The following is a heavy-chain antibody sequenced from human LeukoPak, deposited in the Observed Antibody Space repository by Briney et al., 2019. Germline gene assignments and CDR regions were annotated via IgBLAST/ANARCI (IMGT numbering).Heavy chain of an antibody. CDR3: ARWVTAISGYFDY. D-gene: IGHD2-21*02. CDR2: IHYSGST. Sequence: SETLSLTCTVSGGSISSYYWSWIRQPPGKGLEWIGYIHYSGSTNYNPSLKSRVTISVDTSKNQFSLKLSSVTAADTAVYYCARWVTAISGYFDYWGQGTLVTVSS. CDR1: GGSISSYY. J-gene: IGHJ4*02. V-gene: IGHV4-59*08.